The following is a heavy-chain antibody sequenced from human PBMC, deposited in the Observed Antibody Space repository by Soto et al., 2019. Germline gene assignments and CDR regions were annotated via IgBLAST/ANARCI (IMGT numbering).Heavy chain of an antibody. J-gene: IGHJ3*02. CDR1: GFTFDDYT. CDR2: ISWDGGST. Sequence: GGSLRLSCAASGFTFDDYTMHWVRQAPGKGLEWVSLISWDGGSTYYADSVKGRFTISRDNSKNSLYLQMNSLRTEDTALYYCAKDIGSTDDELFDIWGQGTMVTVSS. V-gene: IGHV3-43*01. CDR3: AKDIGSTDDELFDI. D-gene: IGHD1-26*01.